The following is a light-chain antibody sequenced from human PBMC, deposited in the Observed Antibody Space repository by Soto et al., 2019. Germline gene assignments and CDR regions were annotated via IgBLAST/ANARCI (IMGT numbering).Light chain of an antibody. Sequence: QSVLTQPPSASGTPGQRVTISCSGSSSNIGSIHVYWYQQFPGMAPKLLMYRSDQRPTGVPDRFSGSKSGTSASLAISGLRSDDEADYYCSARDDILSGVVFGGGTQLTVL. CDR3: SARDDILSGVV. J-gene: IGLJ2*01. CDR2: RSD. CDR1: SSNIGSIH. V-gene: IGLV1-47*01.